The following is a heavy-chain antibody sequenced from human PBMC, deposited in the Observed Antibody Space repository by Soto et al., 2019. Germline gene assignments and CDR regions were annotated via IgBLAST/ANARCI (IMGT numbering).Heavy chain of an antibody. Sequence: EVQLVESGGGLVQPGGSLRLSCAASGFTFSSYWMHWVRQAPGKGLVWISRINTDGSSTSYVDSVQGRFTISRDNGKNTLFLQMNSLRGEDTAVYYCARRGSGVTRGLLYWGQGTLVTVSS. CDR3: ARRGSGVTRGLLY. V-gene: IGHV3-74*01. CDR1: GFTFSSYW. CDR2: INTDGSST. J-gene: IGHJ4*02. D-gene: IGHD2-15*01.